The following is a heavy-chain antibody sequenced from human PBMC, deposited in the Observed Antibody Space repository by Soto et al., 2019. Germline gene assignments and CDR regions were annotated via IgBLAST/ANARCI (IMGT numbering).Heavy chain of an antibody. CDR3: ATSEYGSRI. J-gene: IGHJ4*02. V-gene: IGHV3-23*01. D-gene: IGHD3-10*01. CDR2: ISGSGGST. CDR1: GFTFSSYA. Sequence: EVQLLASGGGLVQPGGSLRLSCAASGFTFSSYAMSWVRQAPGKGLEWVSGISGSGGSTYYADSVKGRFTISRDNSKNTLYLQMTGLRAEDTAVYYCATSEYGSRIWGQGTLVTVSS.